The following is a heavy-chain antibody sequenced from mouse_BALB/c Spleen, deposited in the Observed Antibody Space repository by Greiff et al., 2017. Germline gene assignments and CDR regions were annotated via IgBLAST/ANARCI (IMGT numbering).Heavy chain of an antibody. V-gene: IGHV5-17*02. CDR3: ARSYYDYDWFAY. D-gene: IGHD2-4*01. J-gene: IGHJ3*01. Sequence: EVQGVESGGGLVQPGGSRKLSCAASGFTFSSFGMHWVRQAPEKGLEWVAYISSGSSTIYYADTVKGRFTISRDNPKNTLFLQMTSLRSEDTAMYYCARSYYDYDWFAYWGQGTLVTVSA. CDR2: ISSGSSTI. CDR1: GFTFSSFG.